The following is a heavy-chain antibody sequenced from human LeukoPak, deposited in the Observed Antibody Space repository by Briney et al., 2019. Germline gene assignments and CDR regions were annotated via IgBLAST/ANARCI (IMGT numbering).Heavy chain of an antibody. CDR1: GYTFTSYD. J-gene: IGHJ5*02. V-gene: IGHV1-46*01. CDR2: INPSGGST. CDR3: ARDVPGSIGTTARFDP. Sequence: ASVKVSCKASGYTFTSYDMHWVRQAPGQGLEWMGIINPSGGSTSYAQKFQGRVTMTRDTSTSTVYMELSSLRSEDTAVYYCARDVPGSIGTTARFDPWGQGTLVTVSS. D-gene: IGHD1-1*01.